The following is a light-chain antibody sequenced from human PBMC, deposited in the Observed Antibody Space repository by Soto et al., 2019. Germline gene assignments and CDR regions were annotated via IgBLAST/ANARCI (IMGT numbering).Light chain of an antibody. J-gene: IGKJ1*01. Sequence: EILLTQSPSTLSLSPGEGVTLSCRASQSVTVNSLAWYQQKPGQTPKLLIYAASTRAAAVPDRFTGSGSGTDFALTISRLEPEDFAVYYCQQYNNWWTFGQGTKVEIK. CDR2: AAS. CDR1: QSVTVNS. V-gene: IGKV3-20*01. CDR3: QQYNNWWT.